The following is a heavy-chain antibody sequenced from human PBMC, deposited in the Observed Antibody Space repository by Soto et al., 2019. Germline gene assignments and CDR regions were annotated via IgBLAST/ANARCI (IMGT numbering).Heavy chain of an antibody. Sequence: ASVKVSCKVSGYTLHELSMHWVRPAPGKGLEWMGGFDPEDGETIYAQKFQGRVTMTEDTSTDTAYMELSSLRSEDTAVYYCATEWGATTIYYFDYWGQGTLVTVSS. V-gene: IGHV1-24*01. CDR2: FDPEDGET. CDR1: GYTLHELS. CDR3: ATEWGATTIYYFDY. D-gene: IGHD1-26*01. J-gene: IGHJ4*02.